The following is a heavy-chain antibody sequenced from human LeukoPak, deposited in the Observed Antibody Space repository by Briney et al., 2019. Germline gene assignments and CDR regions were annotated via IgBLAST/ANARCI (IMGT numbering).Heavy chain of an antibody. CDR3: PPHPPGD. V-gene: IGHV3-23*01. J-gene: IGHJ4*02. D-gene: IGHD2-8*01. Sequence: GGSLRLSCVGSGFTFGNLAMNWVRQTPGKGLEWLSVTTGAGGTTYYADSVRGRFTASRDNSKNTLYLEMSSLRVDDTAFYHGPPHPPGDWGQGTLVTVSS. CDR2: TTGAGGTT. CDR1: GFTFGNLA.